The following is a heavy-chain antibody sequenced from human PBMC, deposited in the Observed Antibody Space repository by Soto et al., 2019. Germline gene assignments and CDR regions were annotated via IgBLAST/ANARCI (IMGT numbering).Heavy chain of an antibody. Sequence: SETLSLTCTVSGGSVSSGSYYWSWIRQPPGKGLEWIGYIYYSGSTNYNPSLKSRVTISVDTSKNQFSLKLSSVTAADTAVYYCAVQPYYYDSSRYSTHDSSHIWGHGTLVTVS. CDR2: IYYSGST. V-gene: IGHV4-61*01. CDR1: GGSVSSGSYY. CDR3: AVQPYYYDSSRYSTHDSSHI. J-gene: IGHJ3*02. D-gene: IGHD3-22*01.